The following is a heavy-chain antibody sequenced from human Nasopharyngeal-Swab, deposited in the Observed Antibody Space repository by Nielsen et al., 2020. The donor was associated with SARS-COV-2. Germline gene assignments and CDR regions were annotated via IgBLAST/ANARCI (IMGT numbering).Heavy chain of an antibody. V-gene: IGHV3-74*01. CDR2: TNTDGSST. CDR1: GFTFSTYW. J-gene: IGHJ4*02. Sequence: GESLKISCAASGFTFSTYWMHWVRQAPGKGLVWVSRTNTDGSSTDYADSVKGRFTISRDNAKNTLYLQMNSPRAEDTAVYYCTRSFGGASEYWGQGTLVTVSS. D-gene: IGHD3-16*01. CDR3: TRSFGGASEY.